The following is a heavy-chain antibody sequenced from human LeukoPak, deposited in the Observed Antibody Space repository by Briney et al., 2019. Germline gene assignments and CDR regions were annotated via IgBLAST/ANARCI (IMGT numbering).Heavy chain of an antibody. D-gene: IGHD6-13*01. J-gene: IGHJ4*02. CDR2: ISSSSSPI. CDR3: ARRVSSSWYSLAALDY. V-gene: IGHV3-48*04. CDR1: GFTFSSYS. Sequence: GGSLRLSCAASGFTFSSYSMDWVRQAPGKGLEWVSYISSSSSPIYYADSVKGRFAISRDNAKNSLYLQMNSLRAEDTAVYYCARRVSSSWYSLAALDYWGQGTLVIVSS.